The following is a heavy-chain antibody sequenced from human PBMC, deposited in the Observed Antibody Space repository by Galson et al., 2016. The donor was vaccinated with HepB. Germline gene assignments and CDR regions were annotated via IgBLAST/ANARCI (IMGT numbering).Heavy chain of an antibody. CDR3: ARDYYYDSRGGFDY. V-gene: IGHV3-33*01. CDR2: IWSDGSKK. D-gene: IGHD3-22*01. J-gene: IGHJ4*02. Sequence: SLRLSCAASGFTFSNYGMHWVRQAPGKGLEWVAVIWSDGSKKYYGDSVKGRFTISRDDSKDTLYLQMNSLRAEDTAVYYCARDYYYDSRGGFDYWGQGTLVTVSS. CDR1: GFTFSNYG.